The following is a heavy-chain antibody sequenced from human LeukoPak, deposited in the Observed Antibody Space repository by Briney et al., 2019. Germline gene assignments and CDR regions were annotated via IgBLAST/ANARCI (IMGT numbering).Heavy chain of an antibody. D-gene: IGHD2-2*01. CDR1: GGSISSYY. Sequence: PSETLSLTCTVSGGSISSYYWSWIRQPPGKGLEWIGYIYYSGSTNYNPSLKSRVTISVDTSKNQFSLKLSSVTAADTAVYYCASFSVVPAYFDYWGQGTLVTVSS. CDR3: ASFSVVPAYFDY. V-gene: IGHV4-59*08. CDR2: IYYSGST. J-gene: IGHJ4*02.